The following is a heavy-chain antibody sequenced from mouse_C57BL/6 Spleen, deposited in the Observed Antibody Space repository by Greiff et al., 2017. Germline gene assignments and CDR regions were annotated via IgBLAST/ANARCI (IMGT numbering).Heavy chain of an antibody. V-gene: IGHV1-59*01. CDR1: GYTFTSYW. CDR2: IDPSDSYT. Sequence: QVQLQQPGAELVRPGTSVKLSCKASGYTFTSYWMHWVKQRPGQGLEWIGVIDPSDSYTNYNQKFKGKATLTVDTSSSTAYMQLSSLTSEDSAVYYCARLGYYGSSASFAYWGQGTLVTVSA. J-gene: IGHJ3*01. D-gene: IGHD1-1*01. CDR3: ARLGYYGSSASFAY.